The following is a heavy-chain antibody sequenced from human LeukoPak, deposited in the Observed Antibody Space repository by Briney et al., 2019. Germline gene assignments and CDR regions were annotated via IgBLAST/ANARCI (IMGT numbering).Heavy chain of an antibody. V-gene: IGHV5-51*01. J-gene: IGHJ4*02. D-gene: IGHD3-10*01. Sequence: GESLKISCKGSGYSFTSYWIGWVRQMPGKGLEWMGIIYPGDSGTRYSPSFQGQVTISADKSISTAYLQWSSLKASDTAMYYCARAVMVRGVIRPFDYWGQGTLVTVSS. CDR1: GYSFTSYW. CDR2: IYPGDSGT. CDR3: ARAVMVRGVIRPFDY.